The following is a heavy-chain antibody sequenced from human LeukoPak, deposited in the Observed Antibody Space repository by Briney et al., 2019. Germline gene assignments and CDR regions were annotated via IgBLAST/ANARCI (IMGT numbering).Heavy chain of an antibody. Sequence: SETLSLTCTVSGGSISSGSYYWSWIRQPAGKGLEWIGRIYTSGSTNYNPSLKSRVTISVDTSKNQFSLKLSSVTAADTAVYYCAGAPHVQLERREQNYFYYYYYMDVWGKGTTVTISS. CDR3: AGAPHVQLERREQNYFYYYYYMDV. D-gene: IGHD1-1*01. J-gene: IGHJ6*03. CDR1: GGSISSGSYY. CDR2: IYTSGST. V-gene: IGHV4-61*02.